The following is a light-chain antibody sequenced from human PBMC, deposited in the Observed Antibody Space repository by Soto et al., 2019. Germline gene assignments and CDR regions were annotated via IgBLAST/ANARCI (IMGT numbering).Light chain of an antibody. J-gene: IGKJ1*01. Sequence: EILMTQSPATLSMSPGERATLSCRASQSVSSNLAWYQQKPGQAPRLLIYGASNRATGIPDRFSGSGSGTDFTLTISRLEPEDFAVYYCQQYGSSGTFGQGTKVDIK. CDR1: QSVSSN. CDR3: QQYGSSGT. CDR2: GAS. V-gene: IGKV3-20*01.